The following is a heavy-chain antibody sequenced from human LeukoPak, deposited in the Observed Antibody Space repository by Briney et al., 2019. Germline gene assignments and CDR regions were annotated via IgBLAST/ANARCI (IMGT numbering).Heavy chain of an antibody. D-gene: IGHD7-27*01. CDR2: IRGSGSDM. CDR3: VRDFNWAFDS. J-gene: IGHJ4*02. CDR1: GCTFSGFS. Sequence: PGGSLRLSCAASGCTFSGFSLNWVRQAPGKGLEWISNIRGSGSDMYYAASVKGRFTISRDSATNSLYLQMNNLKVDDTAVYFCVRDFNWAFDSWGQGTLVTVSS. V-gene: IGHV3-48*01.